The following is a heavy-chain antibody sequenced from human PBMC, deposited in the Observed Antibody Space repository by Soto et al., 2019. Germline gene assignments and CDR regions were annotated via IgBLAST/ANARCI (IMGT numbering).Heavy chain of an antibody. V-gene: IGHV3-23*01. J-gene: IGHJ4*02. CDR2: ISGSGGST. CDR1: GFTFSSYA. CDR3: ARRTSSWSFDY. Sequence: SLRLSCAASGFTFSSYAMSWVRQAPGKGLEWVSAISGSGGSTYYADSVKGRFTFSRDNSKNTLSLQMNSLRAEDTAVYYCARRTSSWSFDYWGQGTLVTVSS. D-gene: IGHD6-13*01.